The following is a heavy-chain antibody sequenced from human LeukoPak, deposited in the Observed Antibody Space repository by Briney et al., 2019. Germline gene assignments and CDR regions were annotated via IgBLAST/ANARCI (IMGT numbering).Heavy chain of an antibody. Sequence: PSQTLSLTCTVSGGSISSGDYYWSWIRQPPGKGLEWIGYIYYSGSTYYNPSLKGRVTISVDTSKNQFSLKLSSVTAADTAVYYCAGVYCSGGSCYSGGWSNFDYWGQGTLVTVSS. CDR1: GGSISSGDYY. J-gene: IGHJ4*02. D-gene: IGHD2-15*01. CDR2: IYYSGST. CDR3: AGVYCSGGSCYSGGWSNFDY. V-gene: IGHV4-30-4*01.